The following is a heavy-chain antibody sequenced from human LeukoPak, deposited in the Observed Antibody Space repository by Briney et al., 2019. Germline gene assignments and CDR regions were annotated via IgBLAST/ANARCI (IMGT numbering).Heavy chain of an antibody. D-gene: IGHD2-15*01. CDR3: ARGSGSCFNCDYYYYYYMDV. Sequence: PSETLSLTCTVSGGSISSSSYYWGWIRQPPGKGLEWIGSIYHSGSTYYNPSLKSRVTISVDTSKNQFSLKLSSVTAADTAVYYCARGSGSCFNCDYYYYYYMDVWGKGTTVTVSS. J-gene: IGHJ6*03. CDR2: IYHSGST. V-gene: IGHV4-39*07. CDR1: GGSISSSSYY.